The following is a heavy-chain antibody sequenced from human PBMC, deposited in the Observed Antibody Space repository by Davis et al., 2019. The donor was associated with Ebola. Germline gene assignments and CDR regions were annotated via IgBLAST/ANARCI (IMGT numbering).Heavy chain of an antibody. Sequence: GESLKISCAASGFTFSSYSMNWVRQAPGKGLEWVSSISSSSSYIYYADSVKGRFTISRDNAKNSLYLQMNSLRAEDTAVYYCARDLAPILGGPWGQGTLVTVSS. CDR3: ARDLAPILGGP. D-gene: IGHD3-3*01. CDR1: GFTFSSYS. V-gene: IGHV3-21*01. CDR2: ISSSSSYI. J-gene: IGHJ5*02.